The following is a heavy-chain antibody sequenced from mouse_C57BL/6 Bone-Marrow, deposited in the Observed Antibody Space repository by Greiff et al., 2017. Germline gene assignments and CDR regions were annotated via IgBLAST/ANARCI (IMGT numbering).Heavy chain of an antibody. CDR2: INPSTGGT. Sequence: EVKLVESGPELVKPGASVKISCKASGYSFTGYYMNWVKQSPEKSLEWIGEINPSTGGTTYNQKFKAKATLTVDKSSSTAYMQLKSLTSEDSAVYYCVRENWLRWFAYWGQGTLVTVSA. CDR3: VRENWLRWFAY. D-gene: IGHD2-2*01. V-gene: IGHV1-42*01. CDR1: GYSFTGYY. J-gene: IGHJ3*01.